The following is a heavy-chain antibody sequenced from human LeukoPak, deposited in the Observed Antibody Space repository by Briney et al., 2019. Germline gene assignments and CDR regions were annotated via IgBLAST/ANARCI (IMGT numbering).Heavy chain of an antibody. CDR1: GGSISSGGYS. Sequence: SETLSLTCAVSGGSISSGGYSWSWIRQPPGKGLEWIGYIYYSGSTYYNPSLKSRVTISVDTSKNQFSLKLSSVTAADTAVYYCARGEYSSTYYWGQGTLVTVSS. CDR2: IYYSGST. V-gene: IGHV4-30-4*07. CDR3: ARGEYSSTYY. D-gene: IGHD6-6*01. J-gene: IGHJ4*02.